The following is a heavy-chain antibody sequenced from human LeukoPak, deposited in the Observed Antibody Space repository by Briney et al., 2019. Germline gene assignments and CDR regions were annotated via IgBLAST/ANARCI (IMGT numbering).Heavy chain of an antibody. CDR3: ATFYSNYPHADY. CDR2: IRYDGSNK. V-gene: IGHV3-30*02. J-gene: IGHJ4*02. D-gene: IGHD4-11*01. Sequence: PGGSLRLSCAASGFTFSNYAMHWVRQAPGKGLEWVTFIRYDGSNKYYAESVKGRFTISRDNSKNTLYLQMSSLRSEDTAVYYCATFYSNYPHADYWGQGTLVTVSS. CDR1: GFTFSNYA.